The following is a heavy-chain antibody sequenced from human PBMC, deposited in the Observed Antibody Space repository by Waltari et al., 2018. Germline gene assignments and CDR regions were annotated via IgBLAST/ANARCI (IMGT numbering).Heavy chain of an antibody. CDR1: GYTFTTFTNYY. Sequence: QVQLVQSGAEVKGPGASVKISCEASGYTFTTFTNYYIHWVRQAPGQGLEWMAVINPSDVTTRYAQKFQGRVTLTRDTSTSTVYMELSSLRPEDTAVFYCARAQRQGWFDPWGQGTLVTVSS. D-gene: IGHD6-25*01. CDR3: ARAQRQGWFDP. V-gene: IGHV1-46*01. J-gene: IGHJ5*02. CDR2: INPSDVTT.